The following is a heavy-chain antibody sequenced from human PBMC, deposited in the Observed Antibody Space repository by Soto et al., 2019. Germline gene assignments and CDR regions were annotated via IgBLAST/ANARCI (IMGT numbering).Heavy chain of an antibody. CDR2: IYWNDDK. D-gene: IGHD1-7*01. V-gene: IGHV2-5*01. CDR1: GFSLSTSGVG. Sequence: QITLKESGPTLVKPTQTFTLTCTFSGFSLSTSGVGVGWIRQPPGKALEWLALIYWNDDKRYSPSLKSRLTITKDTSKNQVVLTMTNMDPVDTATYYCAHTTKLDYFDYWGQGTLVTVSS. CDR3: AHTTKLDYFDY. J-gene: IGHJ4*02.